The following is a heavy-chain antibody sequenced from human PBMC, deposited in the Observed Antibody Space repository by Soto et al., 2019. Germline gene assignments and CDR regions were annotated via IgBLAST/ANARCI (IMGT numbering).Heavy chain of an antibody. J-gene: IGHJ6*02. V-gene: IGHV4-59*01. D-gene: IGHD6-19*01. CDR3: ARDLICTAVAGTYYYYGMDV. CDR2: IYYSGST. Sequence: PAERLSRNCAIAGGSIMPYYGSWIRQPPGKGLEWIGYIYYSGSTNYNPSLKSRVTISVDTSKNQFSLKLSSVTAADTAVYYCARDLICTAVAGTYYYYGMDVWGQGTTVTVSS. CDR1: GGSIMPYY.